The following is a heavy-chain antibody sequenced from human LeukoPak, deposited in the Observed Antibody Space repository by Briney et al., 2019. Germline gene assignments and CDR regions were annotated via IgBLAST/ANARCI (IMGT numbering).Heavy chain of an antibody. D-gene: IGHD6-19*01. CDR2: INAGNGNT. V-gene: IGHV1-3*01. J-gene: IGHJ4*02. CDR3: ARGQVSSSGKRHFDY. Sequence: ASVKVSCKASGYTLTTYAMHWVRQAPGQRLEWMGWINAGNGNTKYSQKFQGRVTITRDTSASTAYMELSSLRSEDTAVYYCARGQVSSSGKRHFDYWGQGTLVTVSS. CDR1: GYTLTTYA.